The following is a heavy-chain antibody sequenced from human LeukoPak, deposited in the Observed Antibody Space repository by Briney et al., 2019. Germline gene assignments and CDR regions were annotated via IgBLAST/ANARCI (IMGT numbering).Heavy chain of an antibody. CDR2: ISWDSDSI. CDR3: AKGGGGRLIYYYYMDV. Sequence: GRSLRLSCAASGFIFDDYAMHWVRQAPGKGLESVSGISWDSDSIDYADSVKGRFTISGDNAKNSLYLQMNSLRAEDMALYYCAKGGGGRLIYYYYMDVWGKGTTVTVSS. V-gene: IGHV3-9*03. D-gene: IGHD3-16*01. J-gene: IGHJ6*03. CDR1: GFIFDDYA.